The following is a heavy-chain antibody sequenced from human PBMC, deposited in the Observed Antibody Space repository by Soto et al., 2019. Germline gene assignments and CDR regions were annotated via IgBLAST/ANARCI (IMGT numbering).Heavy chain of an antibody. CDR1: GFNFRDYP. CDR3: AKAHLDQGIGYYFDT. Sequence: EVQLLESGGGLVQPGGSLRLSCAASGFNFRDYPMTWVRQAPGKGLEWVSSISGDGGRTDNADSVHGRFTISRDNSAKTGFLLLTNLRVEDTAIYYCAKAHLDQGIGYYFDTWGQGTLVTVSS. J-gene: IGHJ4*02. V-gene: IGHV3-23*01. D-gene: IGHD2-2*01. CDR2: ISGDGGRT.